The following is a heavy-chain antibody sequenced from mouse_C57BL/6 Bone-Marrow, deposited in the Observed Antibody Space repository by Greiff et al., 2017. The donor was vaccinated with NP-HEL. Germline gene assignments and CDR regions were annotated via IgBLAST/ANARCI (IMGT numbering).Heavy chain of an antibody. Sequence: VQLQQSGPVLVKPGASVKMSCKASGYTFTDYYMNWVKQSHGKSLEWIGVINPYNGGTSYNQKFKGKATLTVDKSSSTAYMELNSLTSEDSAVYYCARELRGDWYFDVWGTGTTVTVSS. J-gene: IGHJ1*03. CDR2: INPYNGGT. CDR1: GYTFTDYY. D-gene: IGHD1-1*01. V-gene: IGHV1-19*01. CDR3: ARELRGDWYFDV.